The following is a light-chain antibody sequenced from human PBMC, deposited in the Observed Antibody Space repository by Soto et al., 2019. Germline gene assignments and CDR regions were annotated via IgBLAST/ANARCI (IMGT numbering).Light chain of an antibody. Sequence: EIVMTQSPSTLSVSPGERATLSCRASQSVSTNLAWYQQRPGQAPRLLIYGAFTRASGIPGRFSGSGSGTEFTLTISSLQSEDFAIYYCQQYNTWPSFGQGTKVDIK. CDR3: QQYNTWPS. J-gene: IGKJ1*01. CDR2: GAF. CDR1: QSVSTN. V-gene: IGKV3-15*01.